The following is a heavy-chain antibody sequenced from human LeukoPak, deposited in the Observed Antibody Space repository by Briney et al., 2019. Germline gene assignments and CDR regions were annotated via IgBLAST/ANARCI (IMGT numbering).Heavy chain of an antibody. CDR3: AKDGAMGSGTYLYYNYYAMDV. J-gene: IGHJ6*02. CDR1: GYTLTEVS. CDR2: LYPEDDET. Sequence: ASVKVSCKVSGYTLTEVSIHWGRPTPEKGLWCMWGLYPEDDETIDAQKIQGRVNKTEDIATNAAYMELSSLRSEDTAVYYCAKDGAMGSGTYLYYNYYAMDVWGQGTTVTVSS. D-gene: IGHD1-26*01. V-gene: IGHV1-24*01.